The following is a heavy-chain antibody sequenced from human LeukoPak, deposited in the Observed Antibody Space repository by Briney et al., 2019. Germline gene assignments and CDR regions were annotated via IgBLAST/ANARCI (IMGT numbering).Heavy chain of an antibody. CDR3: AKESVWFGESNPFDY. V-gene: IGHV3-30*02. CDR1: GFTFSSYG. CDR2: IRYDGSNK. D-gene: IGHD3-10*01. J-gene: IGHJ4*02. Sequence: GGSLRLPCAASGFTFSSYGMHWVRQAPGKGLEWVAFIRYDGSNKYYADSVKGRFTISRDNSKNTLYLQMNSLRAEDTAVYYCAKESVWFGESNPFDYWGQGTLVTVSS.